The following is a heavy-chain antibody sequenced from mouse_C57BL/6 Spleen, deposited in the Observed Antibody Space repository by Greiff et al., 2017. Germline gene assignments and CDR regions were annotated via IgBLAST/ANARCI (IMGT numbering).Heavy chain of an antibody. V-gene: IGHV5-9-1*02. D-gene: IGHD2-3*01. CDR3: TRDMGDGYTGYFDV. J-gene: IGHJ1*03. CDR2: ISSGGDYI. CDR1: GFTFSSYA. Sequence: EVQRVESGEGLVKPGGSLKLSCAASGFTFSSYAMSWVRQTPEKRLEWVAYISSGGDYIYYADTVKGRFTISRDNARNTLYLQMSSLKSEDTAMYYCTRDMGDGYTGYFDVWGTGTTVTVSS.